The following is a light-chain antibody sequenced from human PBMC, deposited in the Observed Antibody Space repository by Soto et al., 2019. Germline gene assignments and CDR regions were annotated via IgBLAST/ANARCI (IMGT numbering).Light chain of an antibody. Sequence: ELVLTQSPATLSVSPGARATLSCRSSQSVRGNLAWYQQKPGQSPRLLIYGASSRATGIPARFSGSGSGTEFTLTIRSLQSEDFAVYYCQQYNNWPFITVGQGTRLEIK. CDR2: GAS. CDR1: QSVRGN. J-gene: IGKJ5*01. CDR3: QQYNNWPFIT. V-gene: IGKV3-15*01.